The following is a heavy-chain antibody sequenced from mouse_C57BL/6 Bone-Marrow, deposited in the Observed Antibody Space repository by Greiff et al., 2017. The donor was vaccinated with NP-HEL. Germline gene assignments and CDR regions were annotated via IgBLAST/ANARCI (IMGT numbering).Heavy chain of an antibody. CDR1: GYSFTSYY. CDR3: ARAGYDYFYYAMDY. CDR2: IYTGSGNT. D-gene: IGHD2-4*01. V-gene: IGHV1-66*01. J-gene: IGHJ4*01. Sequence: LVESGPELVKPGASVKISCKASGYSFTSYYIHWVKQRPGQGLEWLGWIYTGSGNTKYSEKFKGKATLTADTSSRTAYMQLSSRTSEDSAVYYCARAGYDYFYYAMDYWGQGTSVTVSS.